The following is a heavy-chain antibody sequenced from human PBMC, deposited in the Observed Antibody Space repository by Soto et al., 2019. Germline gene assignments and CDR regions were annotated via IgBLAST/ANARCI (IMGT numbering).Heavy chain of an antibody. CDR3: SHFSGDEQFAY. J-gene: IGHJ4*02. Sequence: SGPTLVNPTQTLTLTCTLSGFSISTSGEGVGWIRQPPGQALEWLAVIYWNDDKRYSPSLKSRLTITKGDSTNQVVLTMTNMDPVDTATYYCSHFSGDEQFAYWGQGTLVTVSS. CDR1: GFSISTSGEG. V-gene: IGHV2-5*01. D-gene: IGHD5-12*01. CDR2: IYWNDDK.